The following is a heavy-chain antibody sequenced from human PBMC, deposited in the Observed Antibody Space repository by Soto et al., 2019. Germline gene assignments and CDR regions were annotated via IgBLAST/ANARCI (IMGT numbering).Heavy chain of an antibody. CDR1: GFTFTMYT. Sequence: QVQLVESGGGVVQPGRSLRLSCAASGFTFTMYTMQWVRQAPGKGLEWVAVMSYDGNNEYYADSVKGRFTISRVNSKNTLYLQMNSLRVEDTALYYCARVGGSYYGSWDYWGQGTLVTVSS. D-gene: IGHD1-26*01. CDR2: MSYDGNNE. J-gene: IGHJ4*02. V-gene: IGHV3-30-3*01. CDR3: ARVGGSYYGSWDY.